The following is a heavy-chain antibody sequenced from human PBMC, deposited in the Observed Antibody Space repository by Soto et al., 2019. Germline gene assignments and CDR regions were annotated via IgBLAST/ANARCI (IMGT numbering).Heavy chain of an antibody. CDR3: ARGGYCSGGSCYSGADDAFDI. CDR1: GGCISSYY. D-gene: IGHD2-15*01. J-gene: IGHJ3*02. V-gene: IGHV4-59*01. CDR2: IYYSGST. Sequence: PSETLVLTCTVYGGCISSYYWRWIRQPPGKGLEWIGYIYYSGSTNYNPSLKSRVTISVDTSENQFSLKLSSVTAADTAVYYCARGGYCSGGSCYSGADDAFDIWGQGTMVTVSS.